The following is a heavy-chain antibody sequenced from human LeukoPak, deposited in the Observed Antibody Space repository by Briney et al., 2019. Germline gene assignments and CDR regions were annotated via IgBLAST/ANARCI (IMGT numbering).Heavy chain of an antibody. CDR3: ARAVRDGYIDYFYYMDV. J-gene: IGHJ6*03. CDR1: GYTFTGYY. Sequence: ASVKVSCKASGYTFTGYYMHWVRQAPGQGLEWMGWINPNSGGTNYAQKFQGRVTMTRDTSIRTAYMELSSLRSEDTAIYYCARAVRDGYIDYFYYMDVWGKGTTVTVSS. CDR2: INPNSGGT. V-gene: IGHV1-2*02. D-gene: IGHD5-24*01.